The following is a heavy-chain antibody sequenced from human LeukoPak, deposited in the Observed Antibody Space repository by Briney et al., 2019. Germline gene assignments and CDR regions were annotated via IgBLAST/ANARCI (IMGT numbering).Heavy chain of an antibody. D-gene: IGHD6-19*01. Sequence: GGSLRLSCVASGFTFSSYAMHWVRQAPGKGLEWVAVISYDGSNKYYADSVKGRFTISRDNSKNTLYLQMNSLRAEDTAVYYCARDRAVADGRLYYWGQGTLVTVSS. V-gene: IGHV3-30-3*01. CDR3: ARDRAVADGRLYY. CDR1: GFTFSSYA. CDR2: ISYDGSNK. J-gene: IGHJ4*02.